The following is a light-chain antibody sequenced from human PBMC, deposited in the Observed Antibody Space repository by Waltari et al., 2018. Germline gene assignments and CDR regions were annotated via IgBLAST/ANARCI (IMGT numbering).Light chain of an antibody. CDR3: QQYNNWWT. V-gene: IGKV3-15*01. Sequence: EIVMTQSPATLSVSPGDRATLSCRASQSVGSNLAWYQQKPGQAPRLLISDTSSRATGVPARFSGSGSGTEFTLTISSLQSEDFAFYFCQQYNNWWTFGQGTKVEIK. CDR2: DTS. CDR1: QSVGSN. J-gene: IGKJ1*01.